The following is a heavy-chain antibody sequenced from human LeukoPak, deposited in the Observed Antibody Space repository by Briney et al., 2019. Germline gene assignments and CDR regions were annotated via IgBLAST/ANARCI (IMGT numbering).Heavy chain of an antibody. Sequence: ASVKVSCKASGYTFTNFDINWVRQATGQGPEWMGWMNPSSGDTGIAQKFQGRVTITADQSTSTAYMELSSLRSEDTAVYYCARVVGLTGYSSSWYSGYYYYMDVWGKGTTVTVSS. CDR3: ARVVGLTGYSSSWYSGYYYYMDV. CDR2: MNPSSGDT. D-gene: IGHD6-13*01. CDR1: GYTFTNFD. V-gene: IGHV1-8*01. J-gene: IGHJ6*03.